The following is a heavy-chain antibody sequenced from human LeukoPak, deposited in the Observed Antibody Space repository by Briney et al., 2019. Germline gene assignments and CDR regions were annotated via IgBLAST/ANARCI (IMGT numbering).Heavy chain of an antibody. V-gene: IGHV1-46*02. CDR3: ARDSPEDGMDV. CDR2: INPSGGST. Sequence: ASVTVSCKASGYTFNNYYMKWVRQAPGQGLEWMGIINPSGGSTSYAQKFQGRVTMTRDTSTSTVYMELSSLRSDDTAVYYCARDSPEDGMDVWGQGTTVTVSS. J-gene: IGHJ6*02. D-gene: IGHD1-14*01. CDR1: GYTFNNYY.